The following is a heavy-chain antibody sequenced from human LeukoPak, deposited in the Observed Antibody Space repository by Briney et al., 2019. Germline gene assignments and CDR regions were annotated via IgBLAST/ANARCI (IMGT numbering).Heavy chain of an antibody. CDR1: GGSFSGYY. Sequence: ASETLSLTCAVYGGSFSGYYWSWIRQPPGKGLEWIGYIYYSGSTNYNPSLKSRVTISVDTSKNQFSLKLSSVTAADTAVYYCGKTGDYYGSGSYRNWFDPWGQGTLVTVSS. J-gene: IGHJ5*02. D-gene: IGHD3-10*01. CDR2: IYYSGST. V-gene: IGHV4-59*08. CDR3: GKTGDYYGSGSYRNWFDP.